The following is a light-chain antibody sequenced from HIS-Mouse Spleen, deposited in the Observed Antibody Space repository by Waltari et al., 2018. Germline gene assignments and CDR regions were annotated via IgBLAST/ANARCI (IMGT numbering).Light chain of an antibody. CDR1: SSDVGGYNY. CDR2: DVS. CDR3: SSYTSSSTEV. V-gene: IGLV2-14*03. Sequence: QSALTQPASVSGSPGQSITISCTGTSSDVGGYNYFSWYQQHPGKAPKLMSYDVSNRPSGVSNRVSVSKSGNTASLTISGLQAEDEADYYCSSYTSSSTEVFGGGTKLTVL. J-gene: IGLJ2*01.